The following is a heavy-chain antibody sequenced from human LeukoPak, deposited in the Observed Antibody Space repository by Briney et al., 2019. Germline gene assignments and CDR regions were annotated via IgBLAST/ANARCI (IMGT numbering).Heavy chain of an antibody. CDR1: GYTFTGYY. J-gene: IGHJ4*02. D-gene: IGHD3-10*01. CDR2: INPNSGST. V-gene: IGHV1-2*02. CDR3: ARGTTMVRGSYMDV. Sequence: GASVTVSCKASGYTFTGYYMHWVRQAPGQGLEWVGWINPNSGSTNYAQKFQGRVTMTRDTSISTAYMELSRLRSDDTAVYYCARGTTMVRGSYMDVWGQGTLVTVSS.